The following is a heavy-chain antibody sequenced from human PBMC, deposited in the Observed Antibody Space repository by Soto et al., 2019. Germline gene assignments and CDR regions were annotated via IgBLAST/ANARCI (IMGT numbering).Heavy chain of an antibody. V-gene: IGHV1-8*01. CDR1: GYTFNSYD. CDR3: ARATKVSRSTSFDP. J-gene: IGHJ5*02. D-gene: IGHD3-16*02. CDR2: MNPNSGNT. Sequence: GASVKVSCKDSGYTFNSYDIKWVRHSTGQGLEWMGWMNPNSGNTGYAQKFQGRVTMTRNTSISTAYMELSSLRSEDTAVYYCARATKVSRSTSFDPWGQGTLVTVSS.